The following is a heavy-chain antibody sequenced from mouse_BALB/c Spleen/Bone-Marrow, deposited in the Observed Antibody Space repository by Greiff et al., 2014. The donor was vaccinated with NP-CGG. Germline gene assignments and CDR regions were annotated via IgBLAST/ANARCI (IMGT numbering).Heavy chain of an antibody. CDR1: GYTFTEYT. D-gene: IGHD2-1*01. CDR2: INPNNGGS. V-gene: IGHV1-18*01. J-gene: IGHJ3*01. Sequence: EVQLQQSGPELVKPGASVKISCKTSGYTFTEYTMHWVKQSLGKSLEWIGAINPNNGGSTYNQKFKGKATLTVDKSSSTAYMELRSLTSEDSAVYYCVRGFYFGNSVFAYWGQGTLVTVSA. CDR3: VRGFYFGNSVFAY.